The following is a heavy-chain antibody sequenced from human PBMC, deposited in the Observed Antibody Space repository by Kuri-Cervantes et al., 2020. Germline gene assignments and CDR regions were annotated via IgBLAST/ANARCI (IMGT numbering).Heavy chain of an antibody. D-gene: IGHD4-17*01. CDR2: IYFSGNT. J-gene: IGHJ5*02. Sequence: SETLSLTCTVSGGSLSGYYWSWVRQPPGKGLEWIGYIYFSGNTDYNPSLKSRVTISEDTSKNQFSLKLRSMTAADTAVYYCARHAVPMTTVTPWGQGTLVTVSS. V-gene: IGHV4-59*08. CDR3: ARHAVPMTTVTP. CDR1: GGSLSGYY.